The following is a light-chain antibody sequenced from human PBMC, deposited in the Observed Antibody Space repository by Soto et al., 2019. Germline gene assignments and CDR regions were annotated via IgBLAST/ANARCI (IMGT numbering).Light chain of an antibody. Sequence: EIVMTQSPDTLSVSPGERATLSCRASQSVFSSLAWYQQKPGQAPRLLIYGAATRATGIPARFSGSGSGTEFTLTISSLQSEDFAVYYCQQYHNWPAFGQGTRLEIK. V-gene: IGKV3-15*01. CDR1: QSVFSS. CDR2: GAA. CDR3: QQYHNWPA. J-gene: IGKJ5*01.